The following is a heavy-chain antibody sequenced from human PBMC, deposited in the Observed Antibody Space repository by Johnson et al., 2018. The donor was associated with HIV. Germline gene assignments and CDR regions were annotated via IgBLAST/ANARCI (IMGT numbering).Heavy chain of an antibody. D-gene: IGHD3-16*01. J-gene: IGHJ3*02. CDR2: MWYGGSNK. V-gene: IGHV3-33*08. Sequence: QVQLVESGGGLVQPGRSLRLSCAAFGFTFDDYAMHWVRQAPGKGLEWVAVMWYGGSNKYYVASVKGRFTISRENAKNSLYLQMNSLRAEDTAVYYCARDAFDYRDASGRFGGAGFDIWGQGTVITVSS. CDR1: GFTFDDYA. CDR3: ARDAFDYRDASGRFGGAGFDI.